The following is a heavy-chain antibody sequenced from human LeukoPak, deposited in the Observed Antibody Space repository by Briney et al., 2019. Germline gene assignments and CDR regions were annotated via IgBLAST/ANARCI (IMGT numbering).Heavy chain of an antibody. CDR2: INPSGGST. CDR1: GYTFTSYY. V-gene: IGHV1-46*01. CDR3: ARGEYTGYYDSSGYFDY. Sequence: ASVKVSCKASGYTFTSYYMHWVRQAPGQGLEWMGIINPSGGSTSYAQKFQGRVTMTRDMSTSTVYMELSSLRSEDTAVYYCARGEYTGYYDSSGYFDYWGQGTLVTVSS. J-gene: IGHJ4*02. D-gene: IGHD3-22*01.